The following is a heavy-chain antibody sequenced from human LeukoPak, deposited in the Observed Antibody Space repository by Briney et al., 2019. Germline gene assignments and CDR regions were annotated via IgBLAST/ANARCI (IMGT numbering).Heavy chain of an antibody. CDR3: ARDPYDSSGYYFQH. J-gene: IGHJ1*01. D-gene: IGHD3-22*01. CDR2: IWYDGSNK. CDR1: GFTFSSYG. Sequence: GRSLRLSCAAPGFTFSSYGMHWVRQAPGKGLEWVAFIWYDGSNKYYADSVKGRFTISRDNSKNTLYLQMNSLRAEDTAVYYCARDPYDSSGYYFQHWGQGTLVTVSS. V-gene: IGHV3-33*01.